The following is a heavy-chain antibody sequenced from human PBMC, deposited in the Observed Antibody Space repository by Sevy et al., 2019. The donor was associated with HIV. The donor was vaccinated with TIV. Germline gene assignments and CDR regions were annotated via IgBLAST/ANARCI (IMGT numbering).Heavy chain of an antibody. J-gene: IGHJ6*02. CDR2: IRYDGSNK. V-gene: IGHV3-30*02. Sequence: GGSLRLSCAASGFTFSSYGMHWVRQAPGKGLERVAFIRYDGSNKYYADSVKGRFTISRDNSKNTLYLQMNSLRAEDTAVYYCAKGPEPASYYYYYGMDVWGQGTTVTVSS. CDR3: AKGPEPASYYYYYGMDV. CDR1: GFTFSSYG.